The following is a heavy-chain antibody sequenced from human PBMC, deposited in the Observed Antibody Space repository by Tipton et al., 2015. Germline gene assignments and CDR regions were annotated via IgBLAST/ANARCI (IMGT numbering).Heavy chain of an antibody. Sequence: QLVQSGGEVKKPGESLKISCKVSGYTFSNHWIGWVRQMPGKGLEWVGIIHPSDSETKYSPSFQGQVTISVDKSISTAYLQWSSLKASDTAMYYCARLGNLDWGDYWGQGTLVTVSS. CDR1: GYTFSNHW. J-gene: IGHJ4*02. CDR3: ARLGNLDWGDY. D-gene: IGHD7-27*01. CDR2: IHPSDSET. V-gene: IGHV5-51*01.